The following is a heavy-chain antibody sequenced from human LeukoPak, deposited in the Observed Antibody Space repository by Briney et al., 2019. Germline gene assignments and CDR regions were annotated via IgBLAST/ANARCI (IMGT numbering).Heavy chain of an antibody. Sequence: PGGSLRLSCAASGFLVNSKYMSWIRQAPGKELEWVSVMYSGGTAFYSDSVRGRFTISRDNSKNTLYLQMSGLKVEDTAVYYCARSIPGPHCGGDGCPPTLTPFDLWGQGTLVTVSS. CDR2: MYSGGTA. V-gene: IGHV3-53*01. CDR1: GFLVNSKY. J-gene: IGHJ4*02. D-gene: IGHD2-21*01. CDR3: ARSIPGPHCGGDGCPPTLTPFDL.